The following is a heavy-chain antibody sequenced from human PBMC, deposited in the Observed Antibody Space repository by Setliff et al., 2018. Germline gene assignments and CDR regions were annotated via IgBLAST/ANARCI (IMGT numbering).Heavy chain of an antibody. D-gene: IGHD3-22*01. CDR2: IIPVLDIT. CDR3: ARHPPPPNYFDIGALDS. J-gene: IGHJ4*02. V-gene: IGHV1-69*02. Sequence: SVNVSCKASGGPLNSYSFSWVRQAPGQGLEWMGRIIPVLDITRYSQKFQGRVTITADKSTGIIYMELTSLRSDDTAVYYCARHPPPPNYFDIGALDSWGQGTLVTVSS. CDR1: GGPLNSYS.